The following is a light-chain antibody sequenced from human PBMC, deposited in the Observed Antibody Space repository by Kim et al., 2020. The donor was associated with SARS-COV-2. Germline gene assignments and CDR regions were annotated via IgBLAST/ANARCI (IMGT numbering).Light chain of an antibody. V-gene: IGKV4-1*01. J-gene: IGKJ2*03. CDR3: QQYYSTPPS. CDR2: WAS. Sequence: ATLNCKSIQTVLNNSNNKNYLSWYQQKPGQAPKLLIYWASIRESGVSDRFSGSGSETYFTLTISSLQAEDVAVYYCQQYYSTPPSFGQGTKLEI. CDR1: QTVLNNSNNKNY.